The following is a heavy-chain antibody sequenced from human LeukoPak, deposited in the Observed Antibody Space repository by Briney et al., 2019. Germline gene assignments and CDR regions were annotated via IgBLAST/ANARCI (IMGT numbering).Heavy chain of an antibody. J-gene: IGHJ4*02. CDR2: IYTSGST. D-gene: IGHD5-12*01. CDR1: GGSISSGSYY. Sequence: SETLSLTCTVSGGSISSGSYYWSWIRQPAGKGLEWIGRIYTSGSTNYNPSLKSRVTISVDTSKNQFSLKLSSVTAADTAVYYCARVRWLRGRGIDYWGQGILVTVSS. CDR3: ARVRWLRGRGIDY. V-gene: IGHV4-61*02.